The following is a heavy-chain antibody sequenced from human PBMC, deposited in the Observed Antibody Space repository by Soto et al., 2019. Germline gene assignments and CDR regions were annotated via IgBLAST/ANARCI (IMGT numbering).Heavy chain of an antibody. CDR3: AKLGSGENSTAHAYAI. D-gene: IGHD2-15*01. CDR1: GFTFSSYG. Sequence: QVQLVESGGGVVQPGRSLRLSCAASGFTFSSYGMHWVRQAPGKGLEWVAVISYDGSNKYYADSVKGRFTISRDNSENTLNQQVNHMRTEDTAVYYYAKLGSGENSTAHAYAIWRQETLVNVSS. CDR2: ISYDGSNK. V-gene: IGHV3-30*18. J-gene: IGHJ3*02.